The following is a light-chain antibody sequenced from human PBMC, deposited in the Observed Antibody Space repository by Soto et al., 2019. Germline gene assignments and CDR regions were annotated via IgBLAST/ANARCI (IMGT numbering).Light chain of an antibody. J-gene: IGKJ3*01. CDR3: QQSYSTLT. CDR1: QSISSY. Sequence: DIQMTQSPSSLSASVGDRVTITCRASQSISSYLNWYQQKPGKAPKLLIYAASSLQSGVPSRFSGSGSGTDFTLTNSSLQPEYFATYYCQQSYSTLTFGPGTKVDI. CDR2: AAS. V-gene: IGKV1-39*01.